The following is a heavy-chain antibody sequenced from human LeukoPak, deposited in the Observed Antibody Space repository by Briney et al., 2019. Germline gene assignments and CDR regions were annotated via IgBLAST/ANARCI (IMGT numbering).Heavy chain of an antibody. CDR3: ARGPRGGSYYDI. D-gene: IGHD1-26*01. CDR2: IYTSGST. Sequence: SETLSLTCTVSGGSISSGSYYWSWIRQPAGKGLEWIGRIYTSGSTNYNPSLKSRVTISVDTSKNQFSLKLSSVTAADTAVYYCARGPRGGSYYDIWGQGTMVTVSS. J-gene: IGHJ3*02. CDR1: GGSISSGSYY. V-gene: IGHV4-61*02.